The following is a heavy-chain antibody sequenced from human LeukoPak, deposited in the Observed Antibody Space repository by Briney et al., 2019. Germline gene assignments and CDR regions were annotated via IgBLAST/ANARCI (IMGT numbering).Heavy chain of an antibody. V-gene: IGHV3-23*01. Sequence: GGSLRLSCAASGFTFSGYWMSWVRQGPGKGLEWVSAIGGSIGSTFYTDSVKGRFTISRDNAKNSLYLQMNSLRAEDTAVYYCAELGITMIGGVWGKGTTVTISS. CDR2: IGGSIGST. D-gene: IGHD3-10*02. CDR3: AELGITMIGGV. CDR1: GFTFSGYW. J-gene: IGHJ6*04.